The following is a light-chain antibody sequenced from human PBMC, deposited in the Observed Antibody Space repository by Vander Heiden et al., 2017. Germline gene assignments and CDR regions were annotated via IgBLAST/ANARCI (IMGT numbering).Light chain of an antibody. V-gene: IGLV1-44*01. CDR1: YSHRAYNT. Sequence: QPLPTQPPSASPTPAQAFTISCFGSYSHRAYNTVNWYQQLPGMAPKVLIYNEHQRPSGVPDRFSGSKSGTTASLAITGLQSEDEADYYCAAWDDALNGMVFGGGTKLSVL. J-gene: IGLJ3*02. CDR3: AAWDDALNGMV. CDR2: NEH.